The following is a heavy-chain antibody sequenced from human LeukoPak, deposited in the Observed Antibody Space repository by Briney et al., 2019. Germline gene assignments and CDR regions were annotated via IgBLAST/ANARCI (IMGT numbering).Heavy chain of an antibody. Sequence: PGGSLRLSCAASGFAFNTYGMHWVRQAPGKGLEWVAFISLDGGTQYCADSVKGRFTISRDNSKNTLYLQMNSLRAEDTAVYYCAKDWPGVCSSTSCYSVDYWGQGTLVTVSS. J-gene: IGHJ4*02. CDR2: ISLDGGTQ. V-gene: IGHV3-30*02. CDR3: AKDWPGVCSSTSCYSVDY. D-gene: IGHD2-2*01. CDR1: GFAFNTYG.